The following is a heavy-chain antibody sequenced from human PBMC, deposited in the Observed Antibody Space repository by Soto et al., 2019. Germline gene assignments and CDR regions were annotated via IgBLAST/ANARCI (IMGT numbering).Heavy chain of an antibody. CDR2: IIPIFGTA. CDR3: ARGQGVVTAIRRGPYNWFDP. CDR1: EGTFSSYA. D-gene: IGHD2-21*02. J-gene: IGHJ5*02. V-gene: IGHV1-69*13. Sequence: SVKVSCKASEGTFSSYAISWVRQAPGQGLEWMGGIIPIFGTANYAQKFQGRVTITADESTSTAYMELSSLRSEDTAVYYCARGQGVVTAIRRGPYNWFDPWGQGTLVTVSS.